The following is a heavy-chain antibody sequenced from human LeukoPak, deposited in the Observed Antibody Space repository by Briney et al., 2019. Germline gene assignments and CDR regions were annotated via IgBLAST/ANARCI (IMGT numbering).Heavy chain of an antibody. CDR1: GFTFSNYG. CDR3: AKDGRWLEHHIDY. Sequence: QTGGSLRLSCAASGFTFSNYGMHWVRQAPGKGLEWVASIRFDGRREYYPDSVKGRFTISRDNSKNTLYLQMNSLRAEDTAVYYCAKDGRWLEHHIDYWGEGTLVSVSS. V-gene: IGHV3-30*02. J-gene: IGHJ4*02. CDR2: IRFDGRRE. D-gene: IGHD5-24*01.